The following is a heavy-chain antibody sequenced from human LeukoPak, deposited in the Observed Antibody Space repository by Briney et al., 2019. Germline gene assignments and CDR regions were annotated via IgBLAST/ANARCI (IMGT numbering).Heavy chain of an antibody. J-gene: IGHJ2*01. Sequence: SETLSLTCTVSAGSISGSSHYWGWLRQPPGNGLEWIGSIYYSGGTHYNPSLKCRVTISVDRYKNQFSLKLTPETPADTAMYYCARPPGGHWYFDLWGRGTLVTVSS. CDR3: ARPPGGHWYFDL. V-gene: IGHV4-39*01. CDR1: AGSISGSSHY. CDR2: IYYSGGT. D-gene: IGHD3-10*01.